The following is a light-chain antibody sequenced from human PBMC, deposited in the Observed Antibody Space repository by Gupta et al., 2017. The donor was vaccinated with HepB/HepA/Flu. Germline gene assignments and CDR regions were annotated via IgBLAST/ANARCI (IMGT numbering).Light chain of an antibody. CDR1: SSDVGAYNY. Sequence: QSALTQPPSASGSPGQSVTISCTGTSSDVGAYNYVSWYQQPPGKAPKVMIYEVNKRPSGVPDRFSASKFGNTASLTVSGLQAEDEAEYYCTSYEGLNTVMFGGGTKLTVL. V-gene: IGLV2-8*01. CDR3: TSYEGLNTVM. CDR2: EVN. J-gene: IGLJ3*02.